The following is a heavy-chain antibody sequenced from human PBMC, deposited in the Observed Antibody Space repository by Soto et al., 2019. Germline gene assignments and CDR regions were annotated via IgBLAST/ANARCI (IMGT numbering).Heavy chain of an antibody. Sequence: QAQLVQSGVEMKNVGASVKVSCKASGYTFTSYGISWVRQAPGQGLERMGWISGFNDDTNHAQKFQGRVTVAKDTCRSTAYMELRSRRSGVTAVYYGARSGSYYPARNWFGPWGQRTLFTVS. CDR1: GYTFTSYG. CDR2: ISGFNDDT. V-gene: IGHV1-18*01. J-gene: IGHJ5*02. CDR3: ARSGSYYPARNWFGP. D-gene: IGHD3-10*01.